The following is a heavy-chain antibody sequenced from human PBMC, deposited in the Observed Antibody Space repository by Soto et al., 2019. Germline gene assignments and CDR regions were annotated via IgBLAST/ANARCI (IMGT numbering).Heavy chain of an antibody. CDR2: ISYDGSNK. CDR3: GGSCLSVA. Sequence: XVSLRISCAASGFTFSSYAMHWVRQAPGKGLEWVAVISYDGSNKYYADSVKGRFTISRDNSKNTLDLQMNSLRAEATAVYYSGGSCLSVAGGQGTLVAISS. CDR1: GFTFSSYA. V-gene: IGHV3-30-3*01. J-gene: IGHJ4*02. D-gene: IGHD3-16*01.